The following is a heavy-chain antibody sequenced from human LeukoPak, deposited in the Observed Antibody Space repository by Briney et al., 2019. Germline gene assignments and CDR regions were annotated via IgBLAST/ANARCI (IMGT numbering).Heavy chain of an antibody. V-gene: IGHV4-39*01. CDR2: IFYSGAT. D-gene: IGHD2-21*01. CDR1: GDSISSSSYY. Sequence: SETLSLTCTVSGDSISSSSYYWGWIRQPPGKGLEWIGTIFYSGATYYNPSLKSRVTISVDTSKNQFSLKLSSVTAADTAVYYCARLDLRVSWGQGTLVTVSS. CDR3: ARLDLRVS. J-gene: IGHJ4*02.